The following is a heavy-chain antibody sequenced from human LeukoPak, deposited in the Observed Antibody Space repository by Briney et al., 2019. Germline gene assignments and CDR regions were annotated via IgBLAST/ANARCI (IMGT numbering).Heavy chain of an antibody. D-gene: IGHD1-26*01. CDR1: GYTFTNYW. CDR2: IYPDDSDT. J-gene: IGHJ4*02. V-gene: IGHV5-51*01. CDR3: ARGGSYQRFDY. Sequence: GESLKISCKGSGYTFTNYWIGWVRQMPGKGLEWMGLIYPDDSDTIYSPSFQGQVTISSDKSIYTVYLQWSSLKASDTAMYYCARGGSYQRFDYWGQGTLVTVSS.